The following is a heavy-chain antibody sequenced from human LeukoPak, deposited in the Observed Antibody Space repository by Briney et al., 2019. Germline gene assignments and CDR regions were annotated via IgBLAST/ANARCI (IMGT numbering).Heavy chain of an antibody. Sequence: GGSLRLSCAASGFTFSIYSMNWVRQAPGKGLEWVSSISSGSSYIYYADSVKGRFTISRDNAQNSLYLQMNSLTAEDTAFCYCARAEGYGAIDYWGQGTLVTVSS. CDR1: GFTFSIYS. J-gene: IGHJ4*02. CDR2: ISSGSSYI. D-gene: IGHD5-12*01. CDR3: ARAEGYGAIDY. V-gene: IGHV3-21*01.